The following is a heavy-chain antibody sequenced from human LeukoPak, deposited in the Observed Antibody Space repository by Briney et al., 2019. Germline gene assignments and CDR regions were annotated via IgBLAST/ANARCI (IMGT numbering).Heavy chain of an antibody. Sequence: TSETLSLTCNVSGGSISSNEYYWGWIRQPPGKGLEWIANMYYSGSTYYNPSLKSRVTILMDTSKSQFSLRVSSVTAADTALYYCATVRASSGHPFHYNYIDVWGKGTTVIVSS. CDR2: MYYSGST. V-gene: IGHV4-39*07. D-gene: IGHD6-25*01. CDR3: ATVRASSGHPFHYNYIDV. CDR1: GGSISSNEYY. J-gene: IGHJ6*03.